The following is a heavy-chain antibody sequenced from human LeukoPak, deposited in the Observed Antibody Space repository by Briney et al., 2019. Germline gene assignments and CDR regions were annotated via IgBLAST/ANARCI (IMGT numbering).Heavy chain of an antibody. V-gene: IGHV3-7*01. CDR2: IKQDGSEK. D-gene: IGHD3-22*01. Sequence: GGSLRLSRAASGFTFSSYWMSWVRQAPGKGLEWVANIKQDGSEKYYVDSVKGRFTISRDNAKNSLYLQMNSLRAEDTAVYYCVRDDDRPDNGLDYWGQGTLVTVSS. CDR3: VRDDDRPDNGLDY. J-gene: IGHJ4*02. CDR1: GFTFSSYW.